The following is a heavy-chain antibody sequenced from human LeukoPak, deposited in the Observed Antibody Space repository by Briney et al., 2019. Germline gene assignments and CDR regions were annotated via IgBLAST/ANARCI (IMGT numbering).Heavy chain of an antibody. D-gene: IGHD4-17*01. V-gene: IGHV4-38-2*02. J-gene: IGHJ6*03. CDR2: IYRSGST. CDR1: NYSISNSLY. Sequence: SETLSLTCSGSNYSISNSLYWGWLRQPPGKGLEWIGSIYRSGSTFYNPSLKSRVTISLDTSKNQFSLKLSSVTAADTVVYFCARGTYGYYMDVWGKGTTVTVSS. CDR3: ARGTYGYYMDV.